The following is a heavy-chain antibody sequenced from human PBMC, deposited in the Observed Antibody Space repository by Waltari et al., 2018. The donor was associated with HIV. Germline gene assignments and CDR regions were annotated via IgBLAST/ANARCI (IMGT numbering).Heavy chain of an antibody. V-gene: IGHV4-39*07. Sequence: QLQLQESGPGLVKPSETLSLTCTVSGGSISSSSYYWGWISQPPGKGLEWIGVIYYRGGNSANRTHKGRVPRSVYTSKNQFSLKLSFVTAADTAGYICARPPQYSSSWTTQLLRWFDPWVQGTLVTVSS. J-gene: IGHJ5*02. D-gene: IGHD6-13*01. CDR2: IYYRGGN. CDR3: ARPPQYSSSWTTQLLRWFDP. CDR1: GGSISSSSYY.